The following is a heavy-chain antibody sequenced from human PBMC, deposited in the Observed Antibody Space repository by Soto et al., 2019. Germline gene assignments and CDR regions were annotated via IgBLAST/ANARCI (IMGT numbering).Heavy chain of an antibody. J-gene: IGHJ4*02. CDR3: ATDSIRVVPAAMFDY. D-gene: IGHD2-2*01. V-gene: IGHV1-69*01. CDR1: GGTFSSYT. CDR2: IIPIFATT. Sequence: QVQLVQSGAEVKKPGSSVKVSCKASGGTFSSYTFSWVRQAPGQGLEWMGGIIPIFATTNYAQKFQGRVTITADESTSTAYMALSSLRSEDTAVYYCATDSIRVVPAAMFDYWGQGTLVTVSS.